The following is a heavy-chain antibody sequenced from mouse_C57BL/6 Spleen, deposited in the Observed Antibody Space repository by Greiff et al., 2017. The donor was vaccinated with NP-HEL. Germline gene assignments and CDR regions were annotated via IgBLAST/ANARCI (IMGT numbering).Heavy chain of an antibody. CDR2: INPHNGGT. CDR3: ARRQAKRGFDY. CDR1: GYTFTDYN. V-gene: IGHV1-18*01. D-gene: IGHD1-1*01. Sequence: VQLQQSGPELVKPGASVKIPCKASGYTFTDYNMDWVKQSHGKSLEWIGDINPHNGGTNYNQKFKGKATLTVDKSSSTAYMELRSRTSEDTAVYYCARRQAKRGFDYWGQGTTLTVSS. J-gene: IGHJ2*01.